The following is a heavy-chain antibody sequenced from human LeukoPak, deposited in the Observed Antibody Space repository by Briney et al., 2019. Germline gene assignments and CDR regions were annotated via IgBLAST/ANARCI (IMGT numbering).Heavy chain of an antibody. J-gene: IGHJ4*02. CDR1: GFTFSSYA. Sequence: GGSLRLSCAASGFTFSSYAMSWVRQAPGEGLEWVSAISGSGGSTYYADSVRGRFTISRDNSKNTLYLQMNSLRAEDTAVYYCAKMATVTTIRDYWGQGTLVTVSS. CDR2: ISGSGGST. V-gene: IGHV3-23*01. D-gene: IGHD4-17*01. CDR3: AKMATVTTIRDY.